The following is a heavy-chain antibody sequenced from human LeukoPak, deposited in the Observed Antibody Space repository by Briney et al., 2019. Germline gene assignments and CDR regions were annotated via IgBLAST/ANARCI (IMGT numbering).Heavy chain of an antibody. J-gene: IGHJ6*03. CDR2: ISGSGGST. CDR1: GFTYSSYA. Sequence: GGSLRLSCAASGFTYSSYAMSWVRQAPGKGLEWVSAISGSGGSTYYADSVKGRFTISRDNSKNTLYLQMNSLRAEYTAVYYCAKFPIRPLEYMDVWGKGTTVTVSS. CDR3: AKFPIRPLEYMDV. V-gene: IGHV3-23*01.